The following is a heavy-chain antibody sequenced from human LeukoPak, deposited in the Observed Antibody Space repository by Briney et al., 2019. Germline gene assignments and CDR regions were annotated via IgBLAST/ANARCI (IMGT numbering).Heavy chain of an antibody. J-gene: IGHJ4*02. D-gene: IGHD6-6*01. CDR2: IYSGGTT. CDR1: GFTVSGNY. CDR3: ARDGVFRSSAPDY. V-gene: IGHV3-53*01. Sequence: GGSLRLSCAVSGFTVSGNYMSWVRQAPGRGLEWVSLIYSGGTTYYADSVKGRFTISRDNSKNTLYLQMNSLRAEDTAVYYCARDGVFRSSAPDYWGQGTLVTVSS.